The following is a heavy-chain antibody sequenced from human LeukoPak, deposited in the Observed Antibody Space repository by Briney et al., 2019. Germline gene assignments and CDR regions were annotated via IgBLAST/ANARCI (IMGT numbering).Heavy chain of an antibody. CDR3: ARESNGGYGFDY. CDR1: GYTFTGYY. V-gene: IGHV1-2*02. J-gene: IGHJ4*02. D-gene: IGHD5-12*01. Sequence: ASVKVSCKASGYTFTGYYMHWVRQAPGQGLEWMGWINPNSGGTNYVQQFLGRVTMTRDTSASTAYMELRSLKSDDTAAYYCARESNGGYGFDYWGQGTLVTVAS. CDR2: INPNSGGT.